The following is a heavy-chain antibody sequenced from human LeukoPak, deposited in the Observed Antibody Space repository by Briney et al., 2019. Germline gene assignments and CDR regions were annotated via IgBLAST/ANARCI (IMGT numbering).Heavy chain of an antibody. CDR2: ISSSSSYI. J-gene: IGHJ4*02. CDR1: GFTFSSYS. Sequence: GGSPRLSCAASGFTFSSYSMNWVRQAPGKGLEWVSSISSSSSYIYYADSVKGRFTISRDNAKNSLYLQMNSLRAEDTAVYYCARDEYVGATDYWGQGTLVTVSS. D-gene: IGHD1-26*01. CDR3: ARDEYVGATDY. V-gene: IGHV3-21*01.